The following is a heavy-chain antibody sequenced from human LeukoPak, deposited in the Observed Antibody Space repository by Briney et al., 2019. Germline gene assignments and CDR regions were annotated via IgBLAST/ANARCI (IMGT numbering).Heavy chain of an antibody. CDR3: GRFGGSGDYVTLDY. D-gene: IGHD4-17*01. Sequence: GASVEDASMASGYTFTGYYMQWVRQAPGQGLEWMGWINPNSGDTNYAQKFQGRVTMTRDTSISTAYMELSRLTSDDTAVYYCGRFGGSGDYVTLDYWGQGSLVTVSS. V-gene: IGHV1-2*02. CDR2: INPNSGDT. J-gene: IGHJ4*02. CDR1: GYTFTGYY.